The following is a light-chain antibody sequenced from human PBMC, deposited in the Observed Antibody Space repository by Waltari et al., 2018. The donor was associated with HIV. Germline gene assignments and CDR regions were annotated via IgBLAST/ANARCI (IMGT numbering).Light chain of an antibody. Sequence: QSALTQPPSVSGSPGQSVTISCIGTSSDIGSFDHVSWFQQPPGSAPKLVIFGVSNRPSGVPDRFSGSKSGNTASLTISGLQAEDEADYYCSSYRSSITLLFGGGTKLTVL. CDR2: GVS. V-gene: IGLV2-18*02. CDR1: SSDIGSFDH. CDR3: SSYRSSITLL. J-gene: IGLJ3*02.